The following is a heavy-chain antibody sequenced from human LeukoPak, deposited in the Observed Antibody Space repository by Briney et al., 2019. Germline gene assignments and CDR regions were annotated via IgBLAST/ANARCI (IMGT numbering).Heavy chain of an antibody. CDR1: GYTFTSYY. Sequence: ASVKVSCKASGYTFTSYYMHWVRQAPGQGLEWMGIINPSGGSTSYAQKFQGRVTMTRDKSTSTVYMEPRSLRAEDTAVDYCARDWGSKNAKRAFDMGGEATMVTLYS. CDR2: INPSGGST. J-gene: IGHJ3*02. CDR3: ARDWGSKNAKRAFDM. V-gene: IGHV1-46*01. D-gene: IGHD3-16*01.